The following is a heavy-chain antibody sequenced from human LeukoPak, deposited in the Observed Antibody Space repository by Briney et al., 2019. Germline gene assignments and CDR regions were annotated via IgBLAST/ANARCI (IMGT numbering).Heavy chain of an antibody. V-gene: IGHV1-8*01. Sequence: ASVKVSCKAFRYTFSTYDLHWVRQATGHGVEWMGWMNPNTANTGYGQKFQGSVTMTSNSSITTAYMELSNLTSEDTAVYYCARRIRGAPTDYWGQGTLVTVSS. CDR3: ARRIRGAPTDY. CDR1: RYTFSTYD. J-gene: IGHJ4*02. CDR2: MNPNTANT. D-gene: IGHD3-10*01.